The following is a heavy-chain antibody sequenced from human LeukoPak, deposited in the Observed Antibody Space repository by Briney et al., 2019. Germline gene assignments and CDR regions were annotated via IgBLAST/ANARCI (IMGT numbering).Heavy chain of an antibody. D-gene: IGHD6-13*01. V-gene: IGHV1-69*13. CDR2: IIPIFGTA. Sequence: GASVKVSCKASGYTFTNYIISWVRQSPGQGLEWMGGIIPIFGTANYAQKFQGRVTITADESTSTAYMELSSLRSEDTAVYYCARGWARYSSSWYSRYYGMDVWGQGTTVTVSS. J-gene: IGHJ6*02. CDR1: GYTFTNYI. CDR3: ARGWARYSSSWYSRYYGMDV.